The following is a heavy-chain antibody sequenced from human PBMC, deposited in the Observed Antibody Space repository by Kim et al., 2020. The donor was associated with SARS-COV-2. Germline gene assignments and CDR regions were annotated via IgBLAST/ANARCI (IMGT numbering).Heavy chain of an antibody. CDR2: IYDGDNK. J-gene: IGHJ6*02. CDR3: ARVRRCSGGRCYSYAMDV. D-gene: IGHD2-15*01. CDR1: GFTVSSNY. Sequence: GGSLRLSCAASGFTVSSNYMSWVRQAPGQGLEWVAVIYDGDNKFYIDSVRGRFTISRDDSKNTLHLQMNSLGAEDTAVYYCARVRRCSGGRCYSYAMDVWGQGTTVTVSS. V-gene: IGHV3-53*01.